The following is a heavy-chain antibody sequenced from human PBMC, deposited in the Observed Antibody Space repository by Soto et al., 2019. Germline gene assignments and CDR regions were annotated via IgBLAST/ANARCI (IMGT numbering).Heavy chain of an antibody. Sequence: LSLTCAVYGGSFSGYYWSWIRQPPGKGLEWIGEINHSGSTNYNPSLKSRVTISVDTSKNQFSLKLSSVTAADTAVYYCAGVPAATFDYWGQGTLVTVSS. CDR1: GGSFSGYY. D-gene: IGHD2-2*01. V-gene: IGHV4-34*01. CDR2: INHSGST. J-gene: IGHJ4*02. CDR3: AGVPAATFDY.